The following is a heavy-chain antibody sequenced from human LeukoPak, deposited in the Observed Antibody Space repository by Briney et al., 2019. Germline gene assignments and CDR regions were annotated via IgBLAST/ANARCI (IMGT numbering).Heavy chain of an antibody. J-gene: IGHJ5*02. D-gene: IGHD3-9*01. Sequence: PGGSLRLSCAASGFTFSSYWMHWVRQAPGKGLVWVSRINSDGSSTSYADSVKGRFTISRDNAKNTLYLQMNSLRAEDTAVYYCAREMTGPGPNWFDPWGQGTLVTVSS. CDR2: INSDGSST. V-gene: IGHV3-74*01. CDR3: AREMTGPGPNWFDP. CDR1: GFTFSSYW.